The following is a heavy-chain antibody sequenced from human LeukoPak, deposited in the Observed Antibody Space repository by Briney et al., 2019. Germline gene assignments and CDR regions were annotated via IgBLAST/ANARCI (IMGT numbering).Heavy chain of an antibody. CDR1: GFTFSSHS. Sequence: PGGSLRLSCAASGFTFSSHSMNWVRQAPGKGLEWVSYISRSSSTIYYADSVKGRFTISRDSAKNSLYLQMNSLRAEDTAVYYCVREGGYSSSWFGYWGQGTLVTVSS. V-gene: IGHV3-48*01. CDR2: ISRSSSTI. J-gene: IGHJ5*01. D-gene: IGHD6-13*01. CDR3: VREGGYSSSWFGY.